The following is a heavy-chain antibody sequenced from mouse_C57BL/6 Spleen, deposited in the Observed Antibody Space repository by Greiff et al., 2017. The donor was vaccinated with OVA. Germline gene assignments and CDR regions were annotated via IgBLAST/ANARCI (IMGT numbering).Heavy chain of an antibody. CDR1: GYTFTDYE. J-gene: IGHJ2*01. CDR3: TDDYDDGGF. Sequence: VQLQQSGAELVRPGASVTLSCKASGYTFTDYEMHWVKQTPVHGLEWIGAIDPETGGTAYNQKFKGKAILTADKSSSTAYMELRSLTSEDSAVYYCTDDYDDGGFWGQGTTLTVSS. D-gene: IGHD2-4*01. CDR2: IDPETGGT. V-gene: IGHV1-15*01.